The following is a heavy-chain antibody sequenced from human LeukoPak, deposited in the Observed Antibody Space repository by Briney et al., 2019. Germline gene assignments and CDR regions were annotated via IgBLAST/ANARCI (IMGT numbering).Heavy chain of an antibody. J-gene: IGHJ4*02. V-gene: IGHV3-21*01. Sequence: GGSLRLSCVASGFTFSTHAMSWVRLAPGKGLEWVSSISSSSSYIYYADSVKGRFTISRDNAKNPLYLQMNSLRAEDTAVYYCARDGKYSGSPATYGYWGQGTLVTVSS. CDR2: ISSSSSYI. D-gene: IGHD1-26*01. CDR3: ARDGKYSGSPATYGY. CDR1: GFTFSTHA.